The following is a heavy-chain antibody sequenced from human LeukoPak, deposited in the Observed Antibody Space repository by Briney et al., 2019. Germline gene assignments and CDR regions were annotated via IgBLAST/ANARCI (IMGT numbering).Heavy chain of an antibody. D-gene: IGHD3-10*01. V-gene: IGHV3-30*04. CDR3: AKGKDLYGALDI. CDR2: ISFDGSNK. CDR1: GFTFNSYA. J-gene: IGHJ3*02. Sequence: GGSLRLSCAASGFTFNSYALHWVRQSPGKGLDWVAIISFDGSNKYYTDSVKGRFTISRDTSENTVYLQMNSLGVEDTALYYCAKGKDLYGALDIWGQGTKVTVSS.